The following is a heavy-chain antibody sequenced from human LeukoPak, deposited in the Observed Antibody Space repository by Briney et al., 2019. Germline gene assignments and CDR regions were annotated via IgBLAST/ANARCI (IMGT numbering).Heavy chain of an antibody. V-gene: IGHV3-11*06. CDR3: ARDRSGGYFDY. J-gene: IGHJ4*02. D-gene: IGHD3-10*01. Sequence: PGGSLRLSCAASGFTFSAYYMNWIRQAPGKGLEWVSYISTTSSYTNYADSVKGRFTISRDDAKNSLYLQMNSLRADDTAVYYCARDRSGGYFDYWGQGTQVTVSS. CDR1: GFTFSAYY. CDR2: ISTTSSYT.